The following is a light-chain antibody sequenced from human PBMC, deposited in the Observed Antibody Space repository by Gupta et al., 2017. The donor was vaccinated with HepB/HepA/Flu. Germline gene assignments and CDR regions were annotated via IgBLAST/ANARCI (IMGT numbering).Light chain of an antibody. CDR2: SNN. CDR1: SSNIGSNT. J-gene: IGLJ1*01. V-gene: IGLV1-44*01. CDR3: AAWDDSLNGNYV. Sequence: QSVLTQPPSASGTPGQRVTTSRSGSSSNIGSNTVNWYQQLPGTAPKLLIYSNNQRPSGVPDRFSGSKSGTSASLAISGLQSEDEADYYCAAWDDSLNGNYVFGTGTKVTVL.